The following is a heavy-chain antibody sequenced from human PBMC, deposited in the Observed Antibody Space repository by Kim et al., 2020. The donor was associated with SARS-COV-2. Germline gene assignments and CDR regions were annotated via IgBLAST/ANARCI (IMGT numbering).Heavy chain of an antibody. D-gene: IGHD2-2*01. CDR1: GGSISSYY. CDR2: IYYSGST. J-gene: IGHJ3*02. Sequence: SETLSLTCTVSGGSISSYYWSWIRQPPGKGLEWIGYIYYSGSTNYNPSLKSRVTISVDTSKNQFSLKLSSVTAADTAVYYCARVVVVVPAAMKGGDAFDIWGQGTMVTVSS. CDR3: ARVVVVVPAAMKGGDAFDI. V-gene: IGHV4-59*13.